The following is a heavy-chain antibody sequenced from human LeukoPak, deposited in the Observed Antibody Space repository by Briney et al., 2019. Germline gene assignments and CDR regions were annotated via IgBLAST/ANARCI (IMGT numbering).Heavy chain of an antibody. Sequence: PSETLSLTCAVSGDSFGSHYWTWIRQSPGTGLEWIGYISHIGRTNYNPSLKSRVTIPIDTSKNQFSLKLRSVTAADTAVYYCARDLVTVTKGFDIWGQGTMVSVSS. CDR1: GDSFGSHY. V-gene: IGHV4-59*11. CDR2: ISHIGRT. J-gene: IGHJ3*02. CDR3: ARDLVTVTKGFDI. D-gene: IGHD4-17*01.